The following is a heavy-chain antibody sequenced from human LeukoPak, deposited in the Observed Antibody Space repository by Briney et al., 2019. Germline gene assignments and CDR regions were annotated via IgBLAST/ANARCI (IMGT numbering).Heavy chain of an antibody. CDR2: IYTSGST. V-gene: IGHV4-4*07. CDR3: ARSVPQKSVSPYYDFWSGYYGYYYYYMDV. CDR1: GGSISSYY. J-gene: IGHJ6*03. Sequence: SETLSLTCTVSGGSISSYYWSWIRQPAGKGLEWIGRIYTSGSTNYNPSLKSRVTMSVDTSKNQFSLKLSSVTSADTAVYYCARSVPQKSVSPYYDFWSGYYGYYYYYMDVWGKGTTVTVSS. D-gene: IGHD3-3*01.